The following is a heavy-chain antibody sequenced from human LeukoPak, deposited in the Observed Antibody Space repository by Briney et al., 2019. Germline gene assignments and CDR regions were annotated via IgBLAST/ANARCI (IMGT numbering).Heavy chain of an antibody. CDR2: IYTSGST. CDR3: ARSNWNYLDDDFDI. D-gene: IGHD1-7*01. Sequence: SQTLSLTCTVSGGSISSYYWSWIRQPAGKGLEWIGRIYTSGSTNYNPSLKGRVNLSVDPSKNQFSLKLSSVTAADTAVYYCARSNWNYLDDDFDIWGQGTMVTVSS. J-gene: IGHJ3*02. CDR1: GGSISSYY. V-gene: IGHV4-4*07.